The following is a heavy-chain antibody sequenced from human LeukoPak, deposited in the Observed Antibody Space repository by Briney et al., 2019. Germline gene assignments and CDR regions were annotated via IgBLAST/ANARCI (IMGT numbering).Heavy chain of an antibody. CDR1: GYTLTELS. D-gene: IGHD6-19*01. CDR2: FDPEDGET. V-gene: IGHV1-24*01. CDR3: ATVRVGQQWPPSLFSFDY. J-gene: IGHJ4*02. Sequence: ASVKVSCKVSGYTLTELSMHWVRQAPGKGLEWMGGFDPEDGETIYAQKFQGRVTMTEDTSTDTAYMELSSLRSEDTAVYYCATVRVGQQWPPSLFSFDYWGQGTLVTVSS.